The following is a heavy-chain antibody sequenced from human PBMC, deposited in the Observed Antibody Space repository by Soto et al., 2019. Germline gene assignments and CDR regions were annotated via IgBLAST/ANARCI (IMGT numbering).Heavy chain of an antibody. CDR1: GGSISSSSYY. Sequence: SETLSLTCTVSGGSISSSSYYWGWIRQPPGKGLEWIGSIYYSGSTYYNPSLKSRVTISVDTSKNQFSLKLSSVTAADTAVYYCARHARSIQRDSSSSAVDYWGQGTLVTVSS. CDR2: IYYSGST. J-gene: IGHJ4*02. V-gene: IGHV4-39*01. D-gene: IGHD6-6*01. CDR3: ARHARSIQRDSSSSAVDY.